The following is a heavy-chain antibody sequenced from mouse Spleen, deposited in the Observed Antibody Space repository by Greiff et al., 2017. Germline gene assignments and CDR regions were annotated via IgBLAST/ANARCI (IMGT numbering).Heavy chain of an antibody. CDR2: SRNKANDYTT. CDR1: GFTFSDFY. J-gene: IGHJ2*01. D-gene: IGHD2-2*01. CDR3: ARDDGYGFDY. Sequence: EVHLVESGGGLVQSGRSLRLSCATSGFTFSDFYMEWVRQAPGKGLEWIAASRNKANDYTTEYSASVKGRFIVSRDTSQSILYLQMNALRAEDTAIYYCARDDGYGFDYWGQGTTLTVSS. V-gene: IGHV7-1*01.